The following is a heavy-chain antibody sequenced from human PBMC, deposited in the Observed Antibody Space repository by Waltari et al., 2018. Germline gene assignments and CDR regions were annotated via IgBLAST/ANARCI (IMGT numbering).Heavy chain of an antibody. V-gene: IGHV3-30*02. D-gene: IGHD6-19*01. CDR2: IRYDGSNK. Sequence: QVQLVESGGGVVQPGGSLRLSCAASGFTFSSYGMHWVRPAPGKGLEWVAFIRYDGSNKYYADSVKGRFTISRDNSKNTLYLQMNSLRAEDTAVYYCATRLIAVAGDYWGQGTLVTVSS. CDR3: ATRLIAVAGDY. CDR1: GFTFSSYG. J-gene: IGHJ4*02.